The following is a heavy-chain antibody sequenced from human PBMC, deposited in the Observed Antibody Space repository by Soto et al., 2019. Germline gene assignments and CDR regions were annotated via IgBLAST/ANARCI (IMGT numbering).Heavy chain of an antibody. CDR1: GFTFSSYG. Sequence: PGGSLRLSCAASGFTFSSYGMHWVRQAPGKGLEWVAVISYDGSNKYYADSVKGRFTISRDNSKNTLYLQMNSLRAEDTAVYYCEKDPSSGWHGYFYYWGQGTLVTVS. CDR2: ISYDGSNK. D-gene: IGHD6-19*01. J-gene: IGHJ4*02. V-gene: IGHV3-30*18. CDR3: EKDPSSGWHGYFYY.